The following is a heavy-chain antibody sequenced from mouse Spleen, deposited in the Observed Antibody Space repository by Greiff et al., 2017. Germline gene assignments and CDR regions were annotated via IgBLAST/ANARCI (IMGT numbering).Heavy chain of an antibody. CDR3: TRASLLAWFAY. V-gene: IGHV1-15*01. J-gene: IGHJ3*01. CDR2: IDPETGGT. CDR1: GYTFTDYE. Sequence: QVQLQQSGAELVRPGASVTLSCKASGYTFTDYEMHWVKQTPVHGLEWIGAIDPETGGTAYNQKFKGKAILTADKSSSTAYMELRSLTSEDSAVYDCTRASLLAWFAYWGQGTLVTVSA. D-gene: IGHD1-1*01.